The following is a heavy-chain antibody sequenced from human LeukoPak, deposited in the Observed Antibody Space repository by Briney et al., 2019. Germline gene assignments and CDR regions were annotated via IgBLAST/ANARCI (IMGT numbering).Heavy chain of an antibody. V-gene: IGHV3-48*03. CDR1: GFTFSSYE. CDR2: ISSSGSTI. CDR3: ARDCLPRYYYYYYGMDV. Sequence: GGSLRLSCAASGFTFSSYEMNWVRQAPGKGLEWVSYISSSGSTIYYADSVKGRFTISRDNAKNSLYLQMNSLRAEDTAVYYCARDCLPRYYYYYYGMDVWGQGTTVTVSS. J-gene: IGHJ6*02.